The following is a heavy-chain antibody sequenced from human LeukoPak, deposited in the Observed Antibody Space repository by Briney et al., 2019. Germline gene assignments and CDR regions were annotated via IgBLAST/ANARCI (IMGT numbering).Heavy chain of an antibody. V-gene: IGHV4-59*01. J-gene: IGHJ4*02. CDR2: IYNSGST. CDR1: GGSISSYY. D-gene: IGHD3-22*01. CDR3: ARIVSSGFSDY. Sequence: SETLSLTCTVSGGSISSYYWNWIRQPPGKGLEWIGNIYNSGSTNHNPSLKSRVTISVDTSKNQFSLKLSSVTAADTAVYYCARIVSSGFSDYWGQGTLVAVSS.